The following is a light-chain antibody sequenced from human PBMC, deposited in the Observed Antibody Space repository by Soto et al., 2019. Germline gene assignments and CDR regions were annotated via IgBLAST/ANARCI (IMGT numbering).Light chain of an antibody. CDR1: DSDIGSHS. CDR3: ATWADGLNGVV. J-gene: IGLJ2*01. Sequence: QSVLTQPPSASGTPGQTITISCSGSDSDIGSHSVDWYQQFPGRTPRLLINSNDQRPSGVPDRFSGSKSGTSATLAISGLRSDDEGDYYCATWADGLNGVVFGGGTQLIVL. V-gene: IGLV1-44*01. CDR2: SND.